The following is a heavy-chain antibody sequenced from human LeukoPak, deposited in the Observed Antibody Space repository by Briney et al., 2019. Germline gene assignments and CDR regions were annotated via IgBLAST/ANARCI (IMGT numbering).Heavy chain of an antibody. CDR3: AKPVRGSSSDAFDI. Sequence: GGSLRLSCAASGFTFSSYWMSWVRQAPGKGLEWVATIKQDGSEKYYVDSVKGRFTISRDNSKNTLYLQMNSLRAEDTAVYYCAKPVRGSSSDAFDIWGQGTMVTVSS. V-gene: IGHV3-7*03. CDR1: GFTFSSYW. CDR2: IKQDGSEK. J-gene: IGHJ3*02. D-gene: IGHD6-6*01.